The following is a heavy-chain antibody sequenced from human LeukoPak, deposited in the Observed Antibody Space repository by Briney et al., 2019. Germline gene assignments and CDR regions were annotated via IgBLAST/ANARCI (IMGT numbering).Heavy chain of an antibody. J-gene: IGHJ4*02. CDR2: IYYSGST. CDR3: ARHSPVGIYYFDY. CDR1: GGSISSSSYY. Sequence: KPSETLSLTCTVSGGSISSSSYYWGWIRHPPGKGLEWIGSIYYSGSTYYNPSLKSRVTISVDTSKNQFSLKLSSVTAADTAVYYCARHSPVGIYYFDYWGQGTLVTVSS. V-gene: IGHV4-39*01. D-gene: IGHD1-26*01.